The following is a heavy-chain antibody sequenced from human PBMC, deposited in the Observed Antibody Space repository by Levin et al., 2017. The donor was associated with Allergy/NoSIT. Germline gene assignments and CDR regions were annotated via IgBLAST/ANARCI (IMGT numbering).Heavy chain of an antibody. D-gene: IGHD1-26*01. J-gene: IGHJ4*02. CDR2: ISGSGDST. CDR1: GFTFSSYA. CDR3: APRGDGGSYSLGY. V-gene: IGHV3-23*01. Sequence: GGSLRLSCAASGFTFSSYAMTWVRQAPGKGLEWVSVISGSGDSTFYADSVKGRFTISRDNSKNTLYLQMNSLRAEDTAVYYCAPRGDGGSYSLGYWGQGTLVTVSS.